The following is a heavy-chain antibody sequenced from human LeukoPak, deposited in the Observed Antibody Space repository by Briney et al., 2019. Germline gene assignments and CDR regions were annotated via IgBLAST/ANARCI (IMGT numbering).Heavy chain of an antibody. CDR2: ISGSGGST. V-gene: IGHV3-23*01. D-gene: IGHD3-22*01. CDR1: GFTFSEYS. CDR3: AKHTYYYDSSGYLVY. Sequence: PGGSLRLSCAASGFTFSEYSMNWVRQAPGKGLEWVSAISGSGGSTYYADSVKGRFTISRDNSKNTLYLQMNSLRAEDTAVYYCAKHTYYYDSSGYLVYWGQGTLVTVSS. J-gene: IGHJ4*02.